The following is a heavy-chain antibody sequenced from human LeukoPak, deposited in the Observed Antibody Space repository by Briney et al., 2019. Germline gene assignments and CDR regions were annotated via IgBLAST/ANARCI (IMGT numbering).Heavy chain of an antibody. CDR3: AKDGIGGAFDI. J-gene: IGHJ3*02. CDR2: ISYDGSNK. CDR1: GFTFSSYG. Sequence: GGSLRLSCAASGFTFSSYGMHWVRQAPGKGLEWVAVISYDGSNKYYADSVKCRFTISRDNSKNTLYLQMNSLRAEDTAVYYCAKDGIGGAFDIWGQGTMVTVSS. V-gene: IGHV3-30*18. D-gene: IGHD1-26*01.